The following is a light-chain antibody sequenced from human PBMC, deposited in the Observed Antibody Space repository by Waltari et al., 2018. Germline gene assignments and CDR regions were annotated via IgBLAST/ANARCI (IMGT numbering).Light chain of an antibody. CDR1: SSDIGAYSP. J-gene: IGLJ3*02. CDR2: DVQ. CDR3: SSKTTRDTRL. Sequence: QSALIQPAPVSGSPGQSITISCPGTSSDIGAYSPVPWYQPHPGKAPKVVIYDVQNRPSGVSNRFSGSMSGNTASLTISGLQTEDEADYYCSSKTTRDTRLFGGGTKLTVL. V-gene: IGLV2-14*03.